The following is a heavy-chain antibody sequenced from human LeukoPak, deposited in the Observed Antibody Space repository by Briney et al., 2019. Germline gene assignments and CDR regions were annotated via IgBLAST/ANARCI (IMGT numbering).Heavy chain of an antibody. D-gene: IGHD2-2*01. CDR3: ARDLRYCSSTSCYVLSY. CDR2: INHSGST. J-gene: IGHJ4*02. CDR1: GGSFSGYY. V-gene: IGHV4-34*01. Sequence: SETLSLTCAVYGGSFSGYYWSWIRQPPGKGLEWIGEINHSGSTNYNPSLKSRVTISVDTSKNQFSLKLSSVTAADTAVYYCARDLRYCSSTSCYVLSYWGQGTLVTVSS.